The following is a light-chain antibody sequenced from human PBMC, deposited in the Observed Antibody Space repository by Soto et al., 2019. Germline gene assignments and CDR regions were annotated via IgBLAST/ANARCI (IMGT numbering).Light chain of an antibody. CDR1: QSFTTW. J-gene: IGKJ2*02. Sequence: DIQMTQSPSTLSASVGDRVTITCRASQSFTTWLAWYQLKPGKAPKVLIYKASILESGVPSRFSGSGSGTEFTLTINSLQPDDFATYYCQQYLSYPCTFGQGTKLEIK. CDR2: KAS. CDR3: QQYLSYPCT. V-gene: IGKV1-5*03.